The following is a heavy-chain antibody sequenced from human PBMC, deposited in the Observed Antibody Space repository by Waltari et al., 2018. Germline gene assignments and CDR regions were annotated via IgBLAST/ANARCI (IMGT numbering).Heavy chain of an antibody. CDR1: GYTFTSYD. J-gene: IGHJ3*02. D-gene: IGHD4-17*01. V-gene: IGHV1-8*01. CDR2: MNPNSGNT. CDR3: ASVPVTTKGNDAFDI. Sequence: QVQLVQSGAEVKKPGASVKVSCKASGYTFTSYDINWVRQAPGQGLEWMGWMNPNSGNTGYAQKFQGRVTMTRNTSISTAYMELSSLRSEDTAVYYCASVPVTTKGNDAFDIWGQGTMVTVSS.